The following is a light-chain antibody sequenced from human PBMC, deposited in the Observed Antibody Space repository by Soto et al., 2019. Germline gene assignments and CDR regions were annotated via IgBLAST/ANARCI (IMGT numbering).Light chain of an antibody. Sequence: QSVLTQPASVSGSPGQSITISCTGTSSDVGSYNLVSWYQQYPGKAPKLMISEVNKRPSGVSNRFSGSKSGNTASLTISGPAAEDGVIFSCCSYAGRSIYVLGRGPKAT. CDR3: CSYAGRSIYV. V-gene: IGLV2-23*02. CDR2: EVN. CDR1: SSDVGSYNL. J-gene: IGLJ1*01.